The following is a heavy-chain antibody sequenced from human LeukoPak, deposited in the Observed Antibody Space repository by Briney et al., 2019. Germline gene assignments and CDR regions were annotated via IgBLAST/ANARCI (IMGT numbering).Heavy chain of an antibody. D-gene: IGHD2-2*01. V-gene: IGHV4-38-2*02. CDR3: ARDQLLWAFDS. J-gene: IGHJ4*02. CDR2: IYHSGST. Sequence: SETLSLTCTVSGYSISSGYYWGWIRPPPGKGLEWIGSIYHSGSTYYNPSLKSRVTISVDTSKNQFSLKLSSVTAADTAVYYCARDQLLWAFDSWGQGTLVTVSS. CDR1: GYSISSGYY.